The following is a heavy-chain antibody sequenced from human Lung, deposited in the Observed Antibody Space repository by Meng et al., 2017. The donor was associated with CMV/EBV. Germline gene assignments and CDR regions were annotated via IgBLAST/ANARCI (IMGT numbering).Heavy chain of an antibody. D-gene: IGHD6-19*01. CDR3: ARVGQWLPIDY. Sequence: QGQLQEAGPGLVKPSGTLALTWAVSGGSISSSNWWSWVRQPPGKGLEWIGEIYHSGSTNYNPSLKSRVTISVDKSKNQFSLNLSSVTAANTAVYYCARVGQWLPIDYWGQGTLVTVSS. J-gene: IGHJ4*02. CDR2: IYHSGST. V-gene: IGHV4-4*02. CDR1: GGSISSSNW.